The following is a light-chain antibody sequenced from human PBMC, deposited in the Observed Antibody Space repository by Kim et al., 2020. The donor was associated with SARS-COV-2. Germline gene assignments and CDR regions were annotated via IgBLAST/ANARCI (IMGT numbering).Light chain of an antibody. CDR3: QSYDSSLSGSV. J-gene: IGLJ2*01. CDR2: GNS. CDR1: SSNIGAGYD. Sequence: QLVLTQPPSVSGAPGQRVTISCTGSSSNIGAGYDVHWYQQLLGTAPKLLIYGNSNRPSWVPDRFSGSKSGTSASLAITGLQAEDEADYYCQSYDSSLSGSVFGGGTQLTVL. V-gene: IGLV1-40*01.